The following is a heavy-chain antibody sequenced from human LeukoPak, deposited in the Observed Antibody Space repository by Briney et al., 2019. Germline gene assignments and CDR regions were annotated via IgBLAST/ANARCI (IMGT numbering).Heavy chain of an antibody. CDR2: MNPNSGNT. V-gene: IGHV1-8*01. CDR1: GYTFTSYD. J-gene: IGHJ4*02. D-gene: IGHD3-9*01. Sequence: ASVKVSCKASGYTFTSYDINWVRQATGQGLEWMGWMNPNSGNTGYAQKFQGRVTMTRNTSISTAYMELSSLRSEDTAVYYCARGSFGTGASRYFDWSGKRDYYFDYWGQGTLVTVSS. CDR3: ARGSFGTGASRYFDWSGKRDYYFDY.